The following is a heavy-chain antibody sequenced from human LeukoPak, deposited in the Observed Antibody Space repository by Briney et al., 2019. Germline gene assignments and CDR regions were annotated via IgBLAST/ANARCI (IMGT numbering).Heavy chain of an antibody. CDR1: GYTFTDYW. J-gene: IGHJ5*02. V-gene: IGHV5-51*01. CDR3: ARGRWSVATKWFDP. Sequence: GESLKISFKASGYTFTDYWVAWVRPMPGKGLEWMGLIFPGESETRYNPSFQGHVTMSVDNSINTAYLQWSSLQASDAAIYYCARGRWSVATKWFDPWGQGTLVTVSA. D-gene: IGHD4-23*01. CDR2: IFPGESET.